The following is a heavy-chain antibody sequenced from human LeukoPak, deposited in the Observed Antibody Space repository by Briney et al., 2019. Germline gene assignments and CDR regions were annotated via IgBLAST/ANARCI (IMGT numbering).Heavy chain of an antibody. J-gene: IGHJ6*03. Sequence: SETLSLTCAVYGGSFSGYYWSWIRQPPGKGLEWIGEINHSGSTNYNPSLKSRVTIPVDTSKNQFSLKLSSVTAADTAVYYCARDVVVVPAPLYYYYYMDVWGKGTTVTVSS. CDR1: GGSFSGYY. CDR2: INHSGST. V-gene: IGHV4-34*01. D-gene: IGHD2-2*01. CDR3: ARDVVVVPAPLYYYYYMDV.